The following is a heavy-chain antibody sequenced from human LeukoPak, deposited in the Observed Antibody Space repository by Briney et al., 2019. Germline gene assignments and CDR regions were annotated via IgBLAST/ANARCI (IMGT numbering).Heavy chain of an antibody. CDR3: ARGLPLQDAFDI. V-gene: IGHV4-61*02. CDR1: GGSINSGNYY. D-gene: IGHD4-11*01. CDR2: IYTSGST. Sequence: PSQTLSLTCTVSGGSINSGNYYWSWIRQPAGKGLEWIGRIYTSGSTNYNPSLKSRVTMSVDTSKNQFSLKLTSVTAADTAAYYCARGLPLQDAFDIWAKGQWSPSLQ. J-gene: IGHJ3*02.